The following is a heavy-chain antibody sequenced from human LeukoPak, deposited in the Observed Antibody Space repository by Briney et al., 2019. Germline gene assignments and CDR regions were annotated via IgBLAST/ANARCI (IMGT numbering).Heavy chain of an antibody. Sequence: PGGSLRLSCAASGFTFSSYWMHWVRQAPGKGLVWVSRINGDGSSTSYADSVKGRFTISRDNAKNTLYLQMNSLRAEDTAVYYCARMEDYYFDYWGQGTLVTVSS. V-gene: IGHV3-74*01. CDR1: GFTFSSYW. CDR3: ARMEDYYFDY. J-gene: IGHJ4*02. CDR2: INGDGSST. D-gene: IGHD3-3*01.